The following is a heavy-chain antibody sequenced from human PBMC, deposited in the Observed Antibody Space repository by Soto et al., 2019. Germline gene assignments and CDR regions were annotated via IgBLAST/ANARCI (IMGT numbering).Heavy chain of an antibody. D-gene: IGHD2-15*01. CDR3: ARAPPTCTGGSCYKGSQYYYYAMDV. V-gene: IGHV1-69*01. CDR1: GCTFTTAS. CDR2: IIPIFATT. J-gene: IGHJ6*02. Sequence: SAKASCKASGCTFTTASITLVRQAPGQGLECMGGIIPIFATTTYAQKFQGRVTITADESTSTAYMELSSLRSEDTAVYYCARAPPTCTGGSCYKGSQYYYYAMDVWGQGTTVTVSS.